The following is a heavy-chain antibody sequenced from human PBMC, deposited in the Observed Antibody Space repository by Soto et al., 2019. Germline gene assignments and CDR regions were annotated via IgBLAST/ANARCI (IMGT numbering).Heavy chain of an antibody. Sequence: QVQVVQSGDEVKETGASVRVSCKTSGYSFTAYGISWVRQAPGQGLEWMGWISCYNGKTKYAQKVEGRVTMTTDTSTRPAYMELSILRSDDTAIYYCAGAAPPPELRFLEWHNYDYNGMDVWGQGTTVTVSS. CDR2: ISCYNGKT. CDR1: GYSFTAYG. J-gene: IGHJ6*02. CDR3: AGAAPPPELRFLEWHNYDYNGMDV. D-gene: IGHD3-3*01. V-gene: IGHV1-18*01.